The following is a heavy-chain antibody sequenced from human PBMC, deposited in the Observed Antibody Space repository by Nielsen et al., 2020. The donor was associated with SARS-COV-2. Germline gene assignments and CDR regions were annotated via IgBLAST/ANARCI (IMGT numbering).Heavy chain of an antibody. CDR2: INPSGGST. V-gene: IGHV1-46*01. Sequence: ASVKVSCKASGYTFTSYYMHWVRQAPGQGLEWMGIINPSGGSTSYAQKFQGRVTMTRDTSTSTAYMELRSLRSDDTAVYYCARDRSRITIFGVVLGYWGQGTLVTVSS. J-gene: IGHJ4*02. CDR1: GYTFTSYY. D-gene: IGHD3-3*01. CDR3: ARDRSRITIFGVVLGY.